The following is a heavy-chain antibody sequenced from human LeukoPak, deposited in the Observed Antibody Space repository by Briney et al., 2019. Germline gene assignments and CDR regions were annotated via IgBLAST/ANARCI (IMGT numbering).Heavy chain of an antibody. D-gene: IGHD1-14*01. CDR1: GGSISSGSYY. V-gene: IGHV4-61*02. Sequence: SSQTLSLTCTVSGGSISSGSYYWSWIRQPAGKGLEWIGRIYTSGSTNYNPSLKSRVTMSVDTSKNQFSLKLSSVTAADTAVYYCARDEPGYYYYYYMDVWGKGTTVTVSS. J-gene: IGHJ6*03. CDR3: ARDEPGYYYYYYMDV. CDR2: IYTSGST.